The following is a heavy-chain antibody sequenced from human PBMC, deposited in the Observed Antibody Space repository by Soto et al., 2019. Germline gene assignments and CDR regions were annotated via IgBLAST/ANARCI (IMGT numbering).Heavy chain of an antibody. CDR1: GFTFSSYG. J-gene: IGHJ6*02. Sequence: QVQLVESGGGVVQPGRSLRLSCAASGFTFSSYGMHWVRQAPGKGLEWVAVIWYDGSNKYYADSVKGRFTISRVNSKNTPYLQMNSLRAEDTAVYYCARGEGSGSYRNNYGMDVWGQGTTVTVSS. V-gene: IGHV3-33*01. D-gene: IGHD1-26*01. CDR3: ARGEGSGSYRNNYGMDV. CDR2: IWYDGSNK.